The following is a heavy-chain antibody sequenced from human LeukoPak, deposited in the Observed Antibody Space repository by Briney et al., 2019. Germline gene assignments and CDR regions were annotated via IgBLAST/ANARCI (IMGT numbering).Heavy chain of an antibody. J-gene: IGHJ5*02. CDR2: INPNNGGT. D-gene: IGHD5-12*01. CDR3: AKDQNTGYANNWFDP. V-gene: IGHV1-2*02. Sequence: ASVKVSCKASGYSFTGYYIHWVRQAPGQGLEWMGWINPNNGGTNFAQKFQGRVTMTRDTSISTPYMELSRLRSDDTAIYYCAKDQNTGYANNWFDPWGQGTLVTVSS. CDR1: GYSFTGYY.